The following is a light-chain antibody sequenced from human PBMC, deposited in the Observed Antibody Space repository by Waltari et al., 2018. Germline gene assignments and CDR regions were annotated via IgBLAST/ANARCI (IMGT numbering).Light chain of an antibody. V-gene: IGLV3-10*01. CDR1: LLTKKF. Sequence: SYELTQPPSVSVSPGQTATITCSGDLLTKKFTYWFQQKSGQAPVMGIYEDTKRLPAIPERFSGSSSGTTAALTITGAQVEDEADYYCYSTDIFRSERGVFGGGTKLLVL. CDR2: EDT. CDR3: YSTDIFRSERGV. J-gene: IGLJ2*01.